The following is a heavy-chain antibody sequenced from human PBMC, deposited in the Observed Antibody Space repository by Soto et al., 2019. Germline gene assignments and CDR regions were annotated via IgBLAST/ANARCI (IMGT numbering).Heavy chain of an antibody. J-gene: IGHJ6*02. CDR3: ARPLGRWLPNYGMDV. D-gene: IGHD5-12*01. V-gene: IGHV1-46*01. CDR2: INPSGGST. CDR1: GYTFTSYY. Sequence: GASVKVSCKASGYTFTSYYMHCVRQAPGQGLEWMGIINPSGGSTSYAQKFQGRVTMTRDTSTSTVYMELSSLRSEDTAVYYCARPLGRWLPNYGMDVWGQGTTVTVSS.